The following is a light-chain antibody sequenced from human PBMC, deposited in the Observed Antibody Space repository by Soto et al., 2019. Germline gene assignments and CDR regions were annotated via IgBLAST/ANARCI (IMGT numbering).Light chain of an antibody. Sequence: ETMITQSPDTLSVSLGERATLSCRASQSLRSSLAWYQQKPGQAPRLLIYGASSRDTGIPDRFSGSGSGTDFTLTISRLEPEDFAVYHCQQYGSSPGTFGQGTRLEIK. J-gene: IGKJ5*01. CDR3: QQYGSSPGT. V-gene: IGKV3-20*01. CDR1: QSLRSS. CDR2: GAS.